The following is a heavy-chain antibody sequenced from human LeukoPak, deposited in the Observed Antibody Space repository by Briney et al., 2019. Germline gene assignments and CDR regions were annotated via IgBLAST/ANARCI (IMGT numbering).Heavy chain of an antibody. CDR1: GYTFINYG. D-gene: IGHD1-26*01. CDR3: APTVGATGAFDI. V-gene: IGHV1-18*01. Sequence: GASVKVSCKASGYTFINYGLTWVRQAPGQGFEWMGWISAYTGSTNYAHKLQGRVTMPTDPSTSTAYMDLRSRRSDDTAVYYCAPTVGATGAFDIWGQGTMVIVSS. CDR2: ISAYTGST. J-gene: IGHJ3*02.